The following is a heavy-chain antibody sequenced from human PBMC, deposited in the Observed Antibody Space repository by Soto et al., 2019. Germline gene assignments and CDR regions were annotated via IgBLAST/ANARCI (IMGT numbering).Heavy chain of an antibody. CDR2: LWYPASDK. Sequence: PGPSLRLSCATSGFPFSDYLMHWVRQAPGKGLEWVSVLWYPASDKFYADSVKGRFTISRDNSKNTLYLQMNSLRAEDTAVYYCARDHGGTSGNFIFDNWGQGT. CDR3: ARDHGGTSGNFIFDN. CDR1: GFPFSDYL. J-gene: IGHJ4*02. V-gene: IGHV3-33*01. D-gene: IGHD1-1*01.